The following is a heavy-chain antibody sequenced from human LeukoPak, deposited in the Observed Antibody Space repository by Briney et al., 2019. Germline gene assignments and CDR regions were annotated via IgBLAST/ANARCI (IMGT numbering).Heavy chain of an antibody. CDR1: GFTFSSYS. V-gene: IGHV3-21*04. CDR3: ARDQRYCSGGSCYPDWLDP. Sequence: SGGSLRLSCAASGFTFSSYSMNWVRQAPGKGLEWVSSISSSSSYIYYADSVKGRFTISRDNAKNSLYLQMNSLRAEDTAVYYCARDQRYCSGGSCYPDWLDPWGQGTLVTVSS. D-gene: IGHD2-15*01. J-gene: IGHJ5*02. CDR2: ISSSSSYI.